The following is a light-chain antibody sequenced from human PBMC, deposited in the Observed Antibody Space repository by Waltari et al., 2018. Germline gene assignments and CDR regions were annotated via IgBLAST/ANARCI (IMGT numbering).Light chain of an antibody. CDR2: SNN. J-gene: IGLJ2*01. CDR1: SPNIGSNT. V-gene: IGLV1-44*01. Sequence: QSLLTPAPSASGTPGQTVTISCSGSSPNIGSNTVNWYQQRPGTAPKLLINSNNQRPSGVPARFSGSKSGTSASLAISGLQSEDEADYYCGTWDDSLNGPLFGGGTKVTVL. CDR3: GTWDDSLNGPL.